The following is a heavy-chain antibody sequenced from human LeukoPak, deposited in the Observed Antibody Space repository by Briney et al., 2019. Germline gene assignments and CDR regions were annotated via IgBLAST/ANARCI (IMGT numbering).Heavy chain of an antibody. CDR3: ARDAGGYYDFWSGYYTDAFDI. D-gene: IGHD3-3*01. J-gene: IGHJ3*02. Sequence: GGSLRLSCAASGFTFSSYAMHWVRQAPGKGLEWVAVISYDGSNKYYADSVKGRFTISRDNSKNTLYLQMNSLRAEDTAVYYCARDAGGYYDFWSGYYTDAFDIWGQGTMVTVSS. CDR2: ISYDGSNK. CDR1: GFTFSSYA. V-gene: IGHV3-30-3*01.